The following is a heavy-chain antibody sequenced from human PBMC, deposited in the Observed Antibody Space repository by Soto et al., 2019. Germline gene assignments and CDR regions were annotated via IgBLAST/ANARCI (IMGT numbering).Heavy chain of an antibody. CDR3: AKDQPNTGSYCLDS. D-gene: IGHD1-26*01. V-gene: IGHV3-30*18. CDR2: ISYDGGNN. Sequence: QVQLVESGGGVVQPGRSLRLSCAASGFTFSSYGMHWVRQAPGKGLEWVAVISYDGGNNYYTDSLKGRFTISRDNSKNEMYLQINSLRSEDKAVYYCAKDQPNTGSYCLDSWGQGSLVTVSS. CDR1: GFTFSSYG. J-gene: IGHJ4*02.